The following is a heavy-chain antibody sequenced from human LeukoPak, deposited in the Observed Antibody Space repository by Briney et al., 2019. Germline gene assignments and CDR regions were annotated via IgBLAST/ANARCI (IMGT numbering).Heavy chain of an antibody. J-gene: IGHJ3*02. Sequence: GGSLRLSCAASGFTFSSYDMHWVRQATGKGLEWVSVIGASGDTYYPGSVKGRFTISRENAKNSLYLQMNSLRAGDTAVYYCARAAGGDAFDIWGQGTMVTVSS. CDR1: GFTFSSYD. D-gene: IGHD2-8*02. V-gene: IGHV3-13*01. CDR3: ARAAGGDAFDI. CDR2: IGASGDT.